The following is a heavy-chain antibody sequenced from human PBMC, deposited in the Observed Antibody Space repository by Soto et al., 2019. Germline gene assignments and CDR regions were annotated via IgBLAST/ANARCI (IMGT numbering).Heavy chain of an antibody. J-gene: IGHJ4*01. D-gene: IGHD1-1*01. V-gene: IGHV3-23*01. Sequence: GGSLRLSCEASGFPFGNYHMSWVRQAPGKGLEWVAGISAGGDGTTYADSVKGRFTISRDKSRKTLYMQMNSLRVADPALYYCAQEPSLQRAFWGQGTLVTVSS. CDR2: ISAGGDGT. CDR1: GFPFGNYH. CDR3: AQEPSLQRAF.